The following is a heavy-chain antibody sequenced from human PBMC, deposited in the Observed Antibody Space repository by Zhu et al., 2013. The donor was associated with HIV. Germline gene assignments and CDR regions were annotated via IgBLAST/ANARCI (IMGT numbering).Heavy chain of an antibody. CDR2: INPSGGST. J-gene: IGHJ3*02. V-gene: IGHV1-46*03. CDR1: GYTFTSYY. CDR3: ARDAKYSGSYFAYTPDAFDI. Sequence: QVQLVQSGAEVKKPGASVKVSCKASGYTFTSYYMHWVRQAPGQGLEWMGIINPSGGSTSYAQKFQGRVTMTRDTSTSTVYMELSSLRSEDTAVYYCARDAKYSGSYFAYTPDAFDIWGQGTMVTVSS. D-gene: IGHD1-26*01.